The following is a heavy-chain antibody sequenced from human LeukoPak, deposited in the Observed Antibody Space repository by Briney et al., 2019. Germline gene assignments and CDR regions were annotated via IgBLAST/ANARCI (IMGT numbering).Heavy chain of an antibody. CDR1: GFTFSDYT. CDR3: ARVSSFAVAGFSDW. V-gene: IGHV3-48*04. J-gene: IGHJ4*02. D-gene: IGHD6-19*01. CDR2: ISSTSLNI. Sequence: GGSLRLSCAASGFTFSDYTMNWVRQAPGKGLEWVSYISSTSLNIHYADSVKGRFPISRDNAKTPLYLHMNSLKAEDPAFYSCARVSSFAVAGFSDWWGQGILVTVS.